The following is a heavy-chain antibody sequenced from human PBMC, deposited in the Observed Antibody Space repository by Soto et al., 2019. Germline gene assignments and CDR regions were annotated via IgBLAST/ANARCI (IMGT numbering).Heavy chain of an antibody. Sequence: ASVKVSCKASGYTFTSYGIHWVRQAPGQRLEWMGWINAANGDTKYSPKFQGRVTITRDTSASTAYMELSSLRAEDTAVYYCVRRHVSATGIDWFDPWGQGTLVTVSS. V-gene: IGHV1-3*01. CDR1: GYTFTSYG. CDR2: INAANGDT. CDR3: VRRHVSATGIDWFDP. D-gene: IGHD6-13*01. J-gene: IGHJ5*02.